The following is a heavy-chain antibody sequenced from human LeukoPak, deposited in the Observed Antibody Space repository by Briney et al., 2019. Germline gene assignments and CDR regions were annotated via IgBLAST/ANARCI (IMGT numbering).Heavy chain of an antibody. CDR3: ARNNYGENDY. Sequence: PSETLSLTCTVSGYSISSGYYWGWIRQPPGKGLEWIGSISHNGNTYYNPSLESRVTISVDTSKNQFSLKLSSVTAADTAVYYCARNNYGENDYWGQGTLVTVSS. CDR1: GYSISSGYY. CDR2: ISHNGNT. V-gene: IGHV4-38-2*02. J-gene: IGHJ4*02. D-gene: IGHD3-16*01.